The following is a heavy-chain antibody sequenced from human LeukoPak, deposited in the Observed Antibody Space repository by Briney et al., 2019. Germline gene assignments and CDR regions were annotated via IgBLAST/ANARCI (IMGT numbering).Heavy chain of an antibody. CDR1: GGSLSSYY. Sequence: PSETLSLTCTVSGGSLSSYYWSWIRQPAGKGLEWIGRIYTSGSTNYNPSLKSRVTMSVDTSKNQFFLKLSSVTAADTAVYYCARDPDYGDYGGAYFDYWGQGTLVTVSS. D-gene: IGHD4-17*01. J-gene: IGHJ4*02. CDR3: ARDPDYGDYGGAYFDY. CDR2: IYTSGST. V-gene: IGHV4-4*07.